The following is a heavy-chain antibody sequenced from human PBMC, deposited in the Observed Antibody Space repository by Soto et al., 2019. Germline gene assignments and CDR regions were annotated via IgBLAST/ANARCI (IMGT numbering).Heavy chain of an antibody. CDR3: ARWRYGDY. CDR1: GYAFTTYG. V-gene: IGHV1-18*01. D-gene: IGHD1-1*01. CDR2: ISAHNGNT. Sequence: QVHLVQSGAEVKKPGASVKVSCKGSGYAFTTYGITWVRQAPGQGLEWMGWISAHNGNTNYAQKLQGRVTVTRDTSTSTAYMELRGLRSDATAVYYCARWRYGDYVGEGALVTVCS. J-gene: IGHJ4*02.